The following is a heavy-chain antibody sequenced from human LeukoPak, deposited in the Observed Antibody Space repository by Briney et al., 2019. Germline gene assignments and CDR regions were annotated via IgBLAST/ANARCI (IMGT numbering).Heavy chain of an antibody. V-gene: IGHV3-23*01. CDR1: GFTFSSYG. J-gene: IGHJ4*02. CDR2: ISDSGGST. D-gene: IGHD3-9*01. CDR3: VKGRYFDWSYCYFDY. Sequence: GGTLRLSCAASGFTFSSYGMSWVRQAPGKGLEWVSAISDSGGSTYNADSVKGRFTIARDNYKNTLHLQMNSLRAEYAAVYYCVKGRYFDWSYCYFDYWGQGTLVTVSS.